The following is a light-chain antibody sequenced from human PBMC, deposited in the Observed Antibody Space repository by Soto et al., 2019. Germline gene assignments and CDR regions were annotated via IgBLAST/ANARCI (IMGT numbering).Light chain of an antibody. CDR3: QQYVSIPLT. CDR2: GAS. CDR1: QSVSSNY. Sequence: EIVLTQSPGTLSLSPGERATLSCRATQSVSSNYLAWYRQKSGQAPRLLIYGASSRATGIPDRFSGGGSGTDFTLTITRLEPEDFAVYYCQQYVSIPLTFGGGTKVDIK. J-gene: IGKJ4*01. V-gene: IGKV3-20*01.